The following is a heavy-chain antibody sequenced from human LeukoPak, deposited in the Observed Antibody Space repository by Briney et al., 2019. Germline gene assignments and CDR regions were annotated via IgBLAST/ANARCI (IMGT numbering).Heavy chain of an antibody. CDR1: GVSISSSSYY. CDR3: AKSGGYGLIDY. D-gene: IGHD6-25*01. CDR2: IYSRGST. Sequence: SVPLSLPFNVPGVSISSSSYYWGWIRPPPGKWPWWVGNIYSRGSTYYNSSLKSRVTISIDTSKNQVSLKLSSVTAADTAVYYCAKSGGYGLIDYWGQGTLVTVAS. J-gene: IGHJ4*01. V-gene: IGHV4-39*01.